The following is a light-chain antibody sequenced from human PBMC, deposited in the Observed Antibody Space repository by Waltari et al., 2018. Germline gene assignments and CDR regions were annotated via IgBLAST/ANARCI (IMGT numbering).Light chain of an antibody. CDR3: LQHNDYPRT. CDR2: AAS. V-gene: IGKV1-17*01. J-gene: IGKJ1*01. Sequence: DIQMTQSPASLSPSVGARVSIPCRASRAITNDLAWYQQKPGEAPNPLIYAASTLQSGVPSRFSGGGSGTQFTLTISGLQPEDFATYYCLQHNDYPRTFGQGTKVEIK. CDR1: RAITND.